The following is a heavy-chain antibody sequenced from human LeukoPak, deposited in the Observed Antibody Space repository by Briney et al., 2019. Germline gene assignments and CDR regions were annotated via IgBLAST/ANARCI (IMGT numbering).Heavy chain of an antibody. D-gene: IGHD2-8*01. CDR2: ISGSGRNT. CDR3: AKVAYCTNGVCYYYYYMDV. Sequence: PGGSLRLSCAASGFTFSSYAMSWVRQAPGKGLEWVSGISGSGRNTYYADSVKGRFTISRDNSKNTLYLQMNSLRAEDTAVYYCAKVAYCTNGVCYYYYYMDVWGKGTTVTVSS. J-gene: IGHJ6*03. V-gene: IGHV3-23*01. CDR1: GFTFSSYA.